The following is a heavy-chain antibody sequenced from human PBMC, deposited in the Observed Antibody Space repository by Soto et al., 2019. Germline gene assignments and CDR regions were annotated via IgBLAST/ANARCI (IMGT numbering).Heavy chain of an antibody. J-gene: IGHJ4*02. D-gene: IGHD6-19*01. V-gene: IGHV1-2*02. CDR2: INPNSGAT. CDR1: GYTFTGHY. CDR3: ARREQWLENFDY. Sequence: QLQLVQSGAEVKKPGASGKLACKTSGYTFTGHYIHWIRQAPGQGLVWMGWINPNSGATNYSQDFQGRVTMTSDTSFTTAYVELTRLRSDDKAVYYCARREQWLENFDYWGQGTLVTVSS.